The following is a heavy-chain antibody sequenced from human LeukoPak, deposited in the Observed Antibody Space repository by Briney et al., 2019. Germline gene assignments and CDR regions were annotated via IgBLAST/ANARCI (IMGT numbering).Heavy chain of an antibody. J-gene: IGHJ6*03. Sequence: GGSLRLSCTVSGFTVSSNSMSWVRQAPGKGLEWVSFIYSDNTHYSDSVKGRFTISRDNSKDTLYLQMNSLRAEDTAVYYCARVDYRGGGYFMDVWGRGTPVTVSS. D-gene: IGHD4-11*01. CDR1: GFTVSSNS. V-gene: IGHV3-53*01. CDR3: ARVDYRGGGYFMDV. CDR2: IYSDNT.